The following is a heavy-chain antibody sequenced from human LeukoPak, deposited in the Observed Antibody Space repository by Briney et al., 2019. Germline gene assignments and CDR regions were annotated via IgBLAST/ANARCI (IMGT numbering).Heavy chain of an antibody. J-gene: IGHJ4*02. CDR1: GGSISSGDYY. CDR2: IYYSGST. D-gene: IGHD3-22*01. Sequence: SETLSLTCTVSGGSISSGDYYWSWIRQPPGTGLEWIGYIYYSGSTYYNPSLKSRVTISVGTSKNQFSLKLSSVTAADTAVYYCARENYYDSSGYSDWGQGTLVTVSS. CDR3: ARENYYDSSGYSD. V-gene: IGHV4-30-4*01.